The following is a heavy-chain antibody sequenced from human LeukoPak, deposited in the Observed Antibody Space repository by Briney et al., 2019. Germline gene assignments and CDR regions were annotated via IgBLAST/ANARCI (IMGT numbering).Heavy chain of an antibody. Sequence: PGGSLRLSCVVSGVTFSSHWMSWVRQAPGKGLEWVANIKQDGSERYYVDSVKGRFTISRDNAKNSVFLQMNSLRAEDTAVYYCAADPWALLRMDYYYGMDVWGQGTTVTVSS. J-gene: IGHJ6*02. CDR3: AADPWALLRMDYYYGMDV. V-gene: IGHV3-7*03. D-gene: IGHD1-26*01. CDR1: GVTFSSHW. CDR2: IKQDGSER.